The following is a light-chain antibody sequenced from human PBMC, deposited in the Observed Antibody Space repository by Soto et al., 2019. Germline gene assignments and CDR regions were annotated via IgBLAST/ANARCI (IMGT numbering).Light chain of an antibody. CDR3: QKLNGYPLN. CDR2: KYS. V-gene: IGKV1-5*03. CDR1: QSISSW. J-gene: IGKJ4*01. Sequence: SRASQSISSWVELFQQKXGKAYKLLIYKYSXLESGVQSRFSGSGSGTDFTLTTSSLQAEDLATYYCQKLNGYPLNVGGGTKGDIK.